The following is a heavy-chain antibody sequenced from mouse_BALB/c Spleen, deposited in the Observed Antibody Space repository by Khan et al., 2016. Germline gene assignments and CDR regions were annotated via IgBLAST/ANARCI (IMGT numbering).Heavy chain of an antibody. J-gene: IGHJ4*01. D-gene: IGHD3-3*01. CDR2: IRYSGRT. V-gene: IGHV3-2*02. Sequence: VQLKQSGPGLVKPSQSLSLTCTVTGYSITSDYAWKWIRQFPGNKLEWMGYIRYSGRTSYNPSFKSRTSLSRDTSTNQFFLQLNSVTTEDKATYYCARGATAVDAMDYWGQGTSVTVSS. CDR1: GYSITSDYA. CDR3: ARGATAVDAMDY.